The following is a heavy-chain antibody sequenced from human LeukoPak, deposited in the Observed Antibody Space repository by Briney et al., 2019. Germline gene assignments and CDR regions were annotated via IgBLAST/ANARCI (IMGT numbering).Heavy chain of an antibody. D-gene: IGHD3-22*01. Sequence: QSGGSLRLSCAASGFTFSSYAMSWVRQAPGKGLEWVSAISGSGGSTYYVDSVKGRFTISRDNSKNTLYLQMNSLRAEDTAVYYCAKCYDSSGYLLDYYYMDVWGKGTTVTVSS. V-gene: IGHV3-23*01. CDR2: ISGSGGST. CDR1: GFTFSSYA. J-gene: IGHJ6*03. CDR3: AKCYDSSGYLLDYYYMDV.